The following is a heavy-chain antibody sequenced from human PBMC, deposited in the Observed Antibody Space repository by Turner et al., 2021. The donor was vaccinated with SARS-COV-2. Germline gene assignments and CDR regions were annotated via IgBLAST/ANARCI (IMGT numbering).Heavy chain of an antibody. CDR3: ARAKFRGLISWFDP. CDR2: VGTAGDT. D-gene: IGHD3-10*01. Sequence: EVRLVESGGGLVQPGGSLRLSCAASGFTFSNYDMHWVRQATGKGPEWVSAVGTAGDTYYPGSVKGRFTISRENGKNSLYLQMNSLRAGDTAVYYCARAKFRGLISWFDPWGQGTLVTVSS. V-gene: IGHV3-13*04. CDR1: GFTFSNYD. J-gene: IGHJ5*02.